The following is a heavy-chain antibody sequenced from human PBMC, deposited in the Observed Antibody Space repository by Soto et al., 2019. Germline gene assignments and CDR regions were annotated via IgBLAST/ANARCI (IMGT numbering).Heavy chain of an antibody. CDR3: AREFFDAHINYFAF. CDR2: VFHTGTT. J-gene: IGHJ4*02. V-gene: IGHV4-61*01. Sequence: QVQLLQSDPGLMKPSETLSLTCTVSGGSISLEHFYWTWVRQAPGNGLEWIGYVFHTGTTKYNPSLGGRATISVDTYRNQFSLELRSLTAADTAVYFYAREFFDAHINYFAFWGQGILVPVTS. D-gene: IGHD2-2*01. CDR1: GGSISLEHFY.